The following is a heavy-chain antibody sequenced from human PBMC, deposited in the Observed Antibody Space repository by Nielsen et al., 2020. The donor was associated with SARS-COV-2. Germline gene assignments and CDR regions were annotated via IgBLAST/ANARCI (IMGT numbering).Heavy chain of an antibody. J-gene: IGHJ3*01. V-gene: IGHV3-30*03. D-gene: IGHD1-26*01. CDR3: ARFGRIVDVGGGTTFPDVFDV. CDR1: GFTFSSYG. Sequence: GGSLRLSCAASGFTFSSYGMHWVRQAPGKGLEWVAVISYDGSNKYYADSVKGRFTISRDNSKDTLDLQMNSLRVEDTAVYFCARFGRIVDVGGGTTFPDVFDVWGQGTAVTVSS. CDR2: ISYDGSNK.